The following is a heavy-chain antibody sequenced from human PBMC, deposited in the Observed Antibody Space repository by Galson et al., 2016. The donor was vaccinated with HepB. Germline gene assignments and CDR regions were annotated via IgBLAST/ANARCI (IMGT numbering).Heavy chain of an antibody. V-gene: IGHV3-7*05. CDR3: ARERFCSSATCYVGDAFHI. J-gene: IGHJ3*02. CDR1: GFTFSTYY. Sequence: SLRLSCAASGFTFSTYYMTWVRQPPGKGLEWVAGIKQDGSEKYYADSVKGRFTISRDNAKNSLYVQMDSLRAEDTAVYFCARERFCSSATCYVGDAFHIGGQGTMVTVSS. CDR2: IKQDGSEK. D-gene: IGHD2-2*01.